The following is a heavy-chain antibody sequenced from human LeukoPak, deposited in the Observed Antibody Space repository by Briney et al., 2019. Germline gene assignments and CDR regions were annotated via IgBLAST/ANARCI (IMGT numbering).Heavy chain of an antibody. CDR2: ISAYNGNT. Sequence: ASVKVSCKASGYTFTSYGISWVRQAPGQGLEWMGWISAYNGNTNYAQKLQGRVTMTTDTSTSTACMELRSLRSDATAVYYCARDSHGMVRGVMVYWGQGTLVTVSS. V-gene: IGHV1-18*01. CDR1: GYTFTSYG. CDR3: ARDSHGMVRGVMVY. D-gene: IGHD3-10*01. J-gene: IGHJ4*02.